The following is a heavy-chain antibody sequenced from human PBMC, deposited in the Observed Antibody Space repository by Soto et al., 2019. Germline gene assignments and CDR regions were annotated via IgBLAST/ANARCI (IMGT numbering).Heavy chain of an antibody. CDR3: ARETTNYDFWSGHAYYFDY. CDR1: GGTFSSYA. Sequence: GASVKVSCKASGGTFSSYAISWVRQAPGQGLEWMGGIIPIFGTANYAQKSQGRVTITADESTSTAYMELSSLRSEDTAVYYCARETTNYDFWSGHAYYFDYWGQGTLVTVSS. J-gene: IGHJ4*02. D-gene: IGHD3-3*01. V-gene: IGHV1-69*13. CDR2: IIPIFGTA.